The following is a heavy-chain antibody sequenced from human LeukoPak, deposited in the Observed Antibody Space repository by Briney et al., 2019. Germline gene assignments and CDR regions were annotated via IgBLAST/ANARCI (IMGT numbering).Heavy chain of an antibody. CDR1: GFTFSSYA. CDR2: ISGSGGST. CDR3: AKGRQLWFRGGFDY. D-gene: IGHD5-18*01. V-gene: IGHV3-23*01. Sequence: GSLRLSCAASGFTFSSYAMSWVRQAPGKGLEWVSAISGSGGSTFYADSVKGRFTISRDNSKNTLYLQMNSLRAEDTAVYYCAKGRQLWFRGGFDYWGQGTLVTVSS. J-gene: IGHJ4*02.